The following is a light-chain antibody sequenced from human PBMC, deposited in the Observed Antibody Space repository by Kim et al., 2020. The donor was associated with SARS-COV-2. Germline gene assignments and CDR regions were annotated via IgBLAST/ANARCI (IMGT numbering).Light chain of an antibody. CDR1: PAIHRCF. CDR3: QQYGASPHT. J-gene: IGKJ3*01. V-gene: IGKV3-20*01. Sequence: SPGERGTLSCSAPPAIHRCFLARYQHRPSQSPRLLISTASKRASAIPDRFSGSGSGKDFTLTITSLEPEDFAVYYCQQYGASPHTFGPGTKVDIK. CDR2: TAS.